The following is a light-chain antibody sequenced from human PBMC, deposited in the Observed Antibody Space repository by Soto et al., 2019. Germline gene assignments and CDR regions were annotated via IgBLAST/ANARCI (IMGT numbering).Light chain of an antibody. CDR3: CSYAGSYTFAV. J-gene: IGLJ2*01. CDR2: DVS. Sequence: QSALTQPRSVSGSPGQSVTISCTGTSSDVGGYNYVSWYQQHPGKAPKLMIYDVSKRPSGVPDRFSGSKSGNTASLTISVLQAEDEADYYCCSYAGSYTFAVFGGGTKVTVL. CDR1: SSDVGGYNY. V-gene: IGLV2-11*01.